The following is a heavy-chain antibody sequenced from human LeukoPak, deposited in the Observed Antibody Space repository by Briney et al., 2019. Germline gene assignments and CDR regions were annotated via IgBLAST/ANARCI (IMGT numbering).Heavy chain of an antibody. D-gene: IGHD2-2*01. V-gene: IGHV1-2*02. CDR1: GYTLTELS. CDR3: AREAVVPAAYFDY. J-gene: IGHJ4*02. Sequence: ASVKVSCKVSGYTLTELSMHWVRQAPGQGLEWMGWINPNSGGTNYAQKFQGRVTMTRDTSISTAYMELSRLRSDDTAVYYCAREAVVPAAYFDYWGQGTLVTVSS. CDR2: INPNSGGT.